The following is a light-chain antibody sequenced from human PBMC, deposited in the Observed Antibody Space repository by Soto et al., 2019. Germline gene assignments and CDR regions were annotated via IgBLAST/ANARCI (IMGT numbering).Light chain of an antibody. CDR1: QSVSSY. J-gene: IGKJ5*01. CDR2: AAS. CDR3: QQYGTSPST. Sequence: EIVLTQSPATLSLSPGERATLSCRASQSVSSYLAWYQQKPGQAPRLLIYAASYRATGIPDRFSGSGSGTDFSLTISRLEPEDFAVYYCQQYGTSPSTFGQGTRLEIK. V-gene: IGKV3-20*01.